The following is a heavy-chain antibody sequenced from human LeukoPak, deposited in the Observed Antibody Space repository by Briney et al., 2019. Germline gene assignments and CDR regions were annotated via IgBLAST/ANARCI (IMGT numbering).Heavy chain of an antibody. V-gene: IGHV3-53*04. Sequence: GGSLRLSCAASGFTVRSNFMTWVRQAPGKGLEWVSVISSGGTTYYADSVKARFTISRHISKNTVYLQMNSLRAEDTAVYYCARDRSYGDFAWGYWGQGTLVTVSS. D-gene: IGHD4-17*01. CDR2: ISSGGTT. CDR3: ARDRSYGDFAWGY. J-gene: IGHJ4*02. CDR1: GFTVRSNF.